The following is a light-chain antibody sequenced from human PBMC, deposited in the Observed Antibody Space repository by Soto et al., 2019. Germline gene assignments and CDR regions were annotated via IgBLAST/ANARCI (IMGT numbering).Light chain of an antibody. J-gene: IGKJ1*01. V-gene: IGKV1-5*03. CDR3: QQSNSYWT. Sequence: DLQMTQSPSTLSASVGDRVTITCRASQSISSSLAWYQQKPGKAPKLLIYKASSLESGVPSRFSGSGSGTEFTLTISSVPPDDFATYYCQQSNSYWTFGQGTKVEIK. CDR2: KAS. CDR1: QSISSS.